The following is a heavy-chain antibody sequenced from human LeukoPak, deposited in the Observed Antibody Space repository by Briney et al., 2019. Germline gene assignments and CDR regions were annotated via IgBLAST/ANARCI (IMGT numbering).Heavy chain of an antibody. J-gene: IGHJ4*02. CDR3: AAVRRWLRLTSKYYFDY. Sequence: SETLSLTCAVYGGSFSGYYWSWIRQPPGKGLEWIGEINHSGSTNYNPSLKSRVTISVDTSKNQFSLELSSVTAADTAVYYRAAVRRWLRLTSKYYFDYWGQGTLVTVSS. D-gene: IGHD5-12*01. CDR2: INHSGST. CDR1: GGSFSGYY. V-gene: IGHV4-34*01.